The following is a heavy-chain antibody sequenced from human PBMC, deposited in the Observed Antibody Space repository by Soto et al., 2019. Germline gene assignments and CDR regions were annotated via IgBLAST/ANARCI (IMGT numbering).Heavy chain of an antibody. CDR2: ISAYGQST. CDR1: GFTFRSYA. V-gene: IGHV3-23*01. CDR3: AKALGLPFLEWFPLDS. Sequence: PGGSLRLSCAASGFTFRSYATTWVRQPPGQGLEWVSSISAYGQSTYYADSVKGRFSISRDNSESTLSLQLSSLRVEDTAVYYCAKALGLPFLEWFPLDSWGPGTLVTVSS. D-gene: IGHD3-3*01. J-gene: IGHJ5*01.